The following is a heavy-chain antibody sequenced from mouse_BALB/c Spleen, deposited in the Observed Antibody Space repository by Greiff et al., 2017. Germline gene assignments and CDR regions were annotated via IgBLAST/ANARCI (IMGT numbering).Heavy chain of an antibody. CDR1: GYAFSSSW. V-gene: IGHV1-82*01. CDR2: IYPGDGDT. D-gene: IGHD2-3*01. J-gene: IGHJ2*01. Sequence: QVQLKQSGPELVKPGASVKISCKASGYAFSSSWMNWVKQRPGQGLEWIGRIYPGDGDTNYNGKFKGKATLTADKSSSTAYMQLSSLTSVDSAVYFCARPYDGYFDYWGQGTTLTVSS. CDR3: ARPYDGYFDY.